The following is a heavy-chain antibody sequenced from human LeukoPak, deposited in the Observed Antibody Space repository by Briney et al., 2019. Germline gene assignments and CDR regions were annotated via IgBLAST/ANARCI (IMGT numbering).Heavy chain of an antibody. V-gene: IGHV4-34*01. CDR1: GGSFSDYY. Sequence: SETLSLTCAVYGGSFSDYYWNWIRQPPGKGLEWIGEINHSGSTNYNPSLKSRVTISVDTSKNQLSLKLNSVTASDTAAYYCPGGDINFPVDHWGQGNLVTVSS. J-gene: IGHJ4*02. CDR3: PGGDINFPVDH. CDR2: INHSGST.